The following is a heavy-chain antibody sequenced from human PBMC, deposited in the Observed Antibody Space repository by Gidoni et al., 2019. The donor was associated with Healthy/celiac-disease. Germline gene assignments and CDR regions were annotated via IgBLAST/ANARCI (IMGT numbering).Heavy chain of an antibody. J-gene: IGHJ5*02. V-gene: IGHV4-31*03. CDR1: GGSISSGGYY. CDR3: ARDTLYCSGGSCSRNWFDP. Sequence: QVQLQESGPGLVKPSQTLSLTCTVSGGSISSGGYYWSWIRQHPGKGLEWIGYIYYSGSTYYNPSLKSRVTISVDTSKNQFSLKLSSGTAADTAVYYCARDTLYCSGGSCSRNWFDPWGQGTLVTVSS. D-gene: IGHD2-15*01. CDR2: IYYSGST.